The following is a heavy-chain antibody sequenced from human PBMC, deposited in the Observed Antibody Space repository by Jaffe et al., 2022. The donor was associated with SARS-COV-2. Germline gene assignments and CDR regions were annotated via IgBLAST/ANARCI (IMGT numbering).Heavy chain of an antibody. CDR3: ARDRRHSCDYDYCPPDS. CDR2: IWYDGGNE. CDR1: GFSFRSYG. J-gene: IGHJ4*02. V-gene: IGHV3-33*01. Sequence: QVQLVESGGGVVQPGRSLRLSCAASGFSFRSYGMHWVRQAPGKGLEWVALIWYDGGNEYYADSVKGRFTISRDNFKDTLYLEMNSLRAEDTAVYYCARDRRHSCDYDYCPPDSWGQGTLVTVSS. D-gene: IGHD3-16*01.